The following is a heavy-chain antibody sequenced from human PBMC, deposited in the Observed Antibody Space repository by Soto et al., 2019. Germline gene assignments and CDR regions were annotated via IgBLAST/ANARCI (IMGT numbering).Heavy chain of an antibody. Sequence: ESGGGVVQPGRSLRLSCAASGFTFSSYGMHWVRQAPGKGLEWVAVIWYDGSNKYYADSVKGRFTISRDNSKNTLYLQMNSLRAEDTAVYYCARGHSITIFGVVYGMDVWGQGTTVTVSS. CDR3: ARGHSITIFGVVYGMDV. V-gene: IGHV3-33*01. J-gene: IGHJ6*02. CDR1: GFTFSSYG. D-gene: IGHD3-3*01. CDR2: IWYDGSNK.